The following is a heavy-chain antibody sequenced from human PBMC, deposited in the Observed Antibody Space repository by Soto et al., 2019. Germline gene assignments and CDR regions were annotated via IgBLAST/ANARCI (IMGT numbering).Heavy chain of an antibody. CDR3: ARASSGYDLGEDF. CDR1: GFDFGDYS. J-gene: IGHJ4*02. V-gene: IGHV3-48*01. Sequence: PGGSLRLSCAASGFDFGDYSFHWVRQAPGKGLEWISYISFSSQTTYYADSVKGRFTVSRDNAKKSLYLQMNTLRVEDTAVYYCARASSGYDLGEDFWGQGTLVTVSS. CDR2: ISFSSQTT. D-gene: IGHD5-12*01.